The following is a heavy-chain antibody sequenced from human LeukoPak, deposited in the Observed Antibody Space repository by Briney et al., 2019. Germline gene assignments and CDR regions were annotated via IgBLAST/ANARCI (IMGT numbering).Heavy chain of an antibody. Sequence: GESLKISCKGSGYSFTSYWIGWVRQMPGKGLEWMGIIYPGDSDTRYSPSFQGQVTISADKSISTAYLQWSSLKASDTAMYYCARQRFRKVGARPYYFDYWGQGTLVTVSS. CDR2: IYPGDSDT. J-gene: IGHJ4*02. D-gene: IGHD1-26*01. V-gene: IGHV5-51*01. CDR1: GYSFTSYW. CDR3: ARQRFRKVGARPYYFDY.